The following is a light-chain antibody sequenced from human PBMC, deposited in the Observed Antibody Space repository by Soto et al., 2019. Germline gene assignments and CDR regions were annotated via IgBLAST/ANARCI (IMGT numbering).Light chain of an antibody. CDR2: DAS. CDR1: QSVTSSN. CDR3: QQYGSSPLT. Sequence: VLTQSPGSLSLSPGGRATLSWRAGQSVTSSNLAWYQQKPGQPPTLLIYDASSRATGVPDRFSGSGSGTDFTLTINRLEPEDFAVYFCQQYGSSPLTFGGGTKVDIK. J-gene: IGKJ4*01. V-gene: IGKV3-20*01.